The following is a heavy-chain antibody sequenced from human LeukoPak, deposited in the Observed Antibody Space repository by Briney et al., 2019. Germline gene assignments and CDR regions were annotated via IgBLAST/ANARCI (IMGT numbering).Heavy chain of an antibody. Sequence: PGGSLRLSCAASGFTFSSYWMSWVRQAPGKGLEWVANIKQDGSEKYYVDSVKGRFTISRDNAKNSLYLQMNSLRAEDTAVYYCARDAYYYDTTYRNDAFDIWGQGTMVTVSS. J-gene: IGHJ3*02. V-gene: IGHV3-7*01. D-gene: IGHD3-22*01. CDR2: IKQDGSEK. CDR1: GFTFSSYW. CDR3: ARDAYYYDTTYRNDAFDI.